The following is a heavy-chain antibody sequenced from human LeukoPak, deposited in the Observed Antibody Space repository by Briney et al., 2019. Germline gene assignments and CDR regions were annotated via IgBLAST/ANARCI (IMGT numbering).Heavy chain of an antibody. D-gene: IGHD3-3*01. J-gene: IGHJ3*01. CDR2: ISGNGDTT. CDR3: AKDYRGSGYFFDV. V-gene: IGHV3-23*01. Sequence: GGSLRLSCAGSGFTFSNYAMSWVRQAPGKGLEWVSVISGNGDTTYYADSVKGRFTISRDNSKNTLYLQMNSLRAEDTATYSCAKDYRGSGYFFDVWGQGTMVAVSS. CDR1: GFTFSNYA.